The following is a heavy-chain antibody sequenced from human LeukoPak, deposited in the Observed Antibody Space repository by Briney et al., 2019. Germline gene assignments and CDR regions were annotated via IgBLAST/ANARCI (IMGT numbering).Heavy chain of an antibody. D-gene: IGHD1-26*01. V-gene: IGHV3-73*01. CDR2: IDKKDKGYATAT. CDR3: TRDSGTYNWFDP. CDR1: GFTFSGSA. J-gene: IGHJ5*02. Sequence: PGGSLKLSCAASGFTFSGSAIHWVVQSSGKGLEWVGQIDKKDKGYATATAYAASVKGRFTISRDDSINTAYLQMKSLKTEDTALYYCTRDSGTYNWFDPWGQGTLVTVSS.